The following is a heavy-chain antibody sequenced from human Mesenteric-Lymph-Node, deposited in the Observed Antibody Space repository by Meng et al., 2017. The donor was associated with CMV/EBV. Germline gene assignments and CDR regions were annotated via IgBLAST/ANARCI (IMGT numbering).Heavy chain of an antibody. Sequence: QLQVPVPVQGKPAQTPSLTCLVLCCSNRNSTYYWTWIRQPPEKVLGWIGSVDHSGTTYYIPSLKGRLTISVDTSANLFSLRLTTVTAADTATYYCARRGNYDSDYSEYWGQGTLVNRLL. CDR3: ARRGNYDSDYSEY. CDR1: CCSNRNSTYY. V-gene: IGHV4-39*01. D-gene: IGHD3-22*01. CDR2: VDHSGTT. J-gene: IGHJ4*02.